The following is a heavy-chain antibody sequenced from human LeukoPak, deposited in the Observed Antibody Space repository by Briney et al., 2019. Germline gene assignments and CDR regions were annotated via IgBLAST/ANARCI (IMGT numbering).Heavy chain of an antibody. CDR3: ARGSDSNFGARDGFDY. D-gene: IGHD3-16*01. Sequence: KAGGSLRLSCSVSGFSLSDYAINWVRQAPGKRLEWVAFIRGKAYGETTEYAASVKGRFSISRDEIDSIAYLQMNSLKTEDTAVYYCARGSDSNFGARDGFDYWGQGTLVTVSS. V-gene: IGHV3-49*04. CDR1: GFSLSDYA. CDR2: IRGKAYGETT. J-gene: IGHJ4*02.